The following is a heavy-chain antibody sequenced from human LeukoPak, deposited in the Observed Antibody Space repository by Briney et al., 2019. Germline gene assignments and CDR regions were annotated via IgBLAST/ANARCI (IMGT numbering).Heavy chain of an antibody. CDR1: GFTFSSYE. J-gene: IGHJ6*03. V-gene: IGHV3-48*03. Sequence: GGSLRLSCAASGFTFSSYEMNWVRQAPGKGLEWVSYISSSGSTIYYADSVKGRFTISRDNAKNSLYLQMNSLRAEDTAVYYCARDGVVPAAIGYYYYMDVWGKGTTVTVSS. CDR3: ARDGVVPAAIGYYYYMDV. CDR2: ISSSGSTI. D-gene: IGHD2-2*02.